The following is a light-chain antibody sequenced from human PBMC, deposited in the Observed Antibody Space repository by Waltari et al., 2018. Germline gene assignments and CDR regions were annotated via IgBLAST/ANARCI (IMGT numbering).Light chain of an antibody. CDR3: ATWDGSLRV. Sequence: LTQPPLVSPAPRQQVTISASGSPPTIGIRHLSWYQQVPGTAPKLLIYDNNQRPSGIPDRFSGSRSDTSATLAITGLQTGDEADYYCATWDGSLRVFGGGTRLTVL. CDR1: PPTIGIRH. V-gene: IGLV1-51*01. J-gene: IGLJ3*02. CDR2: DNN.